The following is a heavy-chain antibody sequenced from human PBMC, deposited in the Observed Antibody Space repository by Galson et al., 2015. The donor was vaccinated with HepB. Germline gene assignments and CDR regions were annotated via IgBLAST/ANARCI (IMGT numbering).Heavy chain of an antibody. D-gene: IGHD3-22*01. J-gene: IGHJ3*02. CDR2: IYYSGST. Sequence: TLSLTCTVSGGSISRGGHYWGWIRQHPGKGLEWIGYIYYSGSTYYNPSLKSRVTISGDTSKNQFSLKLSSVTAADTAMYYCARDMYDSGGAHAFDIWGQGTMVTVSS. CDR3: ARDMYDSGGAHAFDI. V-gene: IGHV4-31*03. CDR1: GGSISRGGHY.